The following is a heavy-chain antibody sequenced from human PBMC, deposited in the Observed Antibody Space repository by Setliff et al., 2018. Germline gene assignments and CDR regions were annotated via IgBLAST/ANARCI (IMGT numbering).Heavy chain of an antibody. Sequence: SETLSLTCTVSGDSISSSSSYWGWIRQPPGKGLEWIGTIYYSGSTNYNPSLKSRVTISVDKSKNQFSLKLSSVTAADTAVYYCARRETYYNFWSGYYAYWGQGTLVTVSS. CDR2: IYYSGST. J-gene: IGHJ4*02. V-gene: IGHV4-39*07. CDR3: ARRETYYNFWSGYYAY. CDR1: GDSISSSSSY. D-gene: IGHD3-3*01.